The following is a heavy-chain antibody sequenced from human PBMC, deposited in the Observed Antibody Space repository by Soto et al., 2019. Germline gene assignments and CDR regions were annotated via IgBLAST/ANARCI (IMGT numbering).Heavy chain of an antibody. D-gene: IGHD3-10*01. CDR2: IYYSGST. CDR3: ARPRPNYYGSGSYRDYYYYYMDV. Sequence: SETLSLTCTVPGGSISSSSYYWGWIRQPPGKGLEWIGSIYYSGSTYYNPSLKSRVTISVDTSKNQFSLKLSSVTAADTAVYYCARPRPNYYGSGSYRDYYYYYMDVWGKGTTVTVSS. CDR1: GGSISSSSYY. J-gene: IGHJ6*03. V-gene: IGHV4-39*01.